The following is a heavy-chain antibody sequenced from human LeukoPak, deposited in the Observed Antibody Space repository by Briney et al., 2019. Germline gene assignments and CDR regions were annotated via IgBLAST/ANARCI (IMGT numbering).Heavy chain of an antibody. CDR3: ARDDYGDSKGWFDP. CDR1: GGTFSSYA. Sequence: GASVKVSCKASGGTFSSYAISWVRQAPGQGLEWMGGIIPIFGTANYAQKFQGRVTITADESTSTAYMELSSLRSDDTAVYYCARDDYGDSKGWFDPWGQGTLVTVSS. CDR2: IIPIFGTA. J-gene: IGHJ5*02. D-gene: IGHD4-17*01. V-gene: IGHV1-69*13.